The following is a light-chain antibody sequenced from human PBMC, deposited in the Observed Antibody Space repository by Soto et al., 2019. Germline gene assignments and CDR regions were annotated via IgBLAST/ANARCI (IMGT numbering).Light chain of an antibody. CDR3: QQYKT. Sequence: DIQMTQSPSALSASVGDRVTITCQASQDIRTYLNWYQQRPGKAPKLLIYDATNLEAGVPSRFSGSGSGTDFTFTISSLQPEDIATYYCQQYKTFGQGTTVDIK. CDR1: QDIRTY. J-gene: IGKJ1*01. V-gene: IGKV1-33*01. CDR2: DAT.